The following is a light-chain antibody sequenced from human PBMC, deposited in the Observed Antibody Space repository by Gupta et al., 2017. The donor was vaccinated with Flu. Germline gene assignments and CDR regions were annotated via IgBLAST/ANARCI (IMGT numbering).Light chain of an antibody. CDR1: NVRSES. V-gene: IGLV3-21*02. Sequence: SYPLTQPPSISVVPGQTARLACGGTNVRSESVHWYQQKAGQAPVLVVSDDASRPSGIPERFSGSNSGNTATLTITSVEAGDEADYFCQVWDTASDQPVFGTGTKVTVL. CDR2: DDA. CDR3: QVWDTASDQPV. J-gene: IGLJ1*01.